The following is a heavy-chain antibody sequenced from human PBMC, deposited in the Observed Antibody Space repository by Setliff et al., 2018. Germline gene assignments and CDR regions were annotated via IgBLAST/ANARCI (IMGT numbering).Heavy chain of an antibody. CDR1: GYTFTSYD. CDR3: ARGPGYCSSTSCYDPDYYYYYMDV. Sequence: GASVKVSCKAPGYTFTSYDINWVRQATGQGLEWMGWMNPNSGNTGYAQKFQGRVTMTRNTSISTAYMELSSLRSEDTAVYYCARGPGYCSSTSCYDPDYYYYYMDVWGKGTTVTVSS. J-gene: IGHJ6*03. V-gene: IGHV1-8*02. CDR2: MNPNSGNT. D-gene: IGHD2-2*01.